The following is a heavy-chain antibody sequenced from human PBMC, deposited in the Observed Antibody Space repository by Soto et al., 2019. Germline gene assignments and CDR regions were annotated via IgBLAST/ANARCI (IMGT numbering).Heavy chain of an antibody. CDR3: ARVERGTATTVVDAFDI. CDR2: MSHSGGT. Sequence: QVQLQQWGAGLLKPSETLSLTCAVFGGCVNSGNYYWSWIRQPPGKGLEWIGEMSHSGGTHFNPSLKSRVTISVDTSKNPFSLKMSSVTAADTALYYCARVERGTATTVVDAFDIWGPGTMVTVSS. J-gene: IGHJ3*02. V-gene: IGHV4-34*01. CDR1: GGCVNSGNYY. D-gene: IGHD1-1*01.